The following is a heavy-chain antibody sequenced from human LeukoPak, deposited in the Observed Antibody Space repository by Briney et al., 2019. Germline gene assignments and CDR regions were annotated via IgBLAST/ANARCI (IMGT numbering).Heavy chain of an antibody. Sequence: EASVKVSCKASGYTFTGYYMHWVRQAPGQGLEWMGWINPNSGGTNYAQKFQGWVTMTRDTSTSTAYMELSRLRSDDTAVYYCARDAYSGYDPPDYWGQGTLVTVSP. D-gene: IGHD5-12*01. V-gene: IGHV1-2*04. CDR3: ARDAYSGYDPPDY. CDR2: INPNSGGT. CDR1: GYTFTGYY. J-gene: IGHJ4*02.